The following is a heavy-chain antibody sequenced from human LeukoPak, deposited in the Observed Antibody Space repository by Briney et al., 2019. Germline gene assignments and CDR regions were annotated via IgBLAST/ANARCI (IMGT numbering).Heavy chain of an antibody. Sequence: GGSLRLSCAASGFTFSSYWMHWVRQAPGKGLMWVSRINSDGNITNYADSMKGRFTISRDNAKNTLSLQMNGLRAEDTAVYYCARESSSSYPYWGQGTLVTVSS. V-gene: IGHV3-74*01. J-gene: IGHJ4*02. D-gene: IGHD6-13*01. CDR1: GFTFSSYW. CDR3: ARESSSSYPY. CDR2: INSDGNIT.